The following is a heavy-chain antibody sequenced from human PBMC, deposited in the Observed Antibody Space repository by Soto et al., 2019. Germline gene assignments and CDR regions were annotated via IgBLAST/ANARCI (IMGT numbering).Heavy chain of an antibody. CDR3: ARRTRWNDGGYYNYYMDV. D-gene: IGHD1-1*01. CDR1: GYSFTSYG. V-gene: IGHV1-18*01. CDR2: ISGYNGNT. Sequence: QVLLVQSGADAKKPGASVKVSCKASGYSFTSYGISWVRQAPGQGLEWMGWISGYNGNTNYAQKVQGRVTMTTETSTSTAYMELRSLRSDDTAVYYCARRTRWNDGGYYNYYMDVWGQGTTVTVSS. J-gene: IGHJ6*02.